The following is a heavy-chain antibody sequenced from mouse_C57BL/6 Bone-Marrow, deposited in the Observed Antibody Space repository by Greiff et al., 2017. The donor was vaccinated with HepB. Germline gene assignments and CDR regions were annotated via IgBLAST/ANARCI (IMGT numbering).Heavy chain of an antibody. V-gene: IGHV5-4*01. J-gene: IGHJ3*01. CDR3: ARDGEGFAY. CDR1: GFTFSSYA. Sequence: EVKLVESGGGLVKPGGSLKLSCAASGFTFSSYAMSWVRQTPEKRLEWVATISDGGSYTYYPDNVKGRFTISRDNAKNNLYLQMSHLKSEDTAMYYCARDGEGFAYWGQGTLVTVSA. CDR2: ISDGGSYT.